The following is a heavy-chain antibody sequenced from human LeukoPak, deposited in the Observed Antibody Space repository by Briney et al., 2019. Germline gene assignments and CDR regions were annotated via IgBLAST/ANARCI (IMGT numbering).Heavy chain of an antibody. J-gene: IGHJ4*02. V-gene: IGHV1-8*01. CDR2: MLPNSGYT. D-gene: IGHD1-26*01. CDR3: ARGLGAPSTDFDH. Sequence: ASVKVSCKASGYTFTHYDINWVRQATGQGLEWMGWMLPNSGYTGYAQKFQGRVTMTRNTATNTAYMELSSLTSDDTAIYYCARGLGAPSTDFDHWGQGTLVTVSP. CDR1: GYTFTHYD.